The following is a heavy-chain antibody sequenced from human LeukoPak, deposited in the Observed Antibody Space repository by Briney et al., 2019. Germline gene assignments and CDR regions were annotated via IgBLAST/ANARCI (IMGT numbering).Heavy chain of an antibody. CDR2: IYTSGST. D-gene: IGHD3-10*01. J-gene: IGHJ5*02. CDR3: ARGSGGSLLWFGELYLNP. Sequence: SESLSLTCPVAGASISSGSYDWSWIRQPAGKGLEWIGRIYTSGSTNYNPSLKSRVTMSVDTSKNQLSMKLSSVTAADTAVYYCARGSGGSLLWFGELYLNPWGQGTLVTVSS. CDR1: GASISSGSYD. V-gene: IGHV4-61*02.